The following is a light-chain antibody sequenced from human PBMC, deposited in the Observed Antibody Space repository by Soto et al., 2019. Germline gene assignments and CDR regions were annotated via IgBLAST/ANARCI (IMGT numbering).Light chain of an antibody. CDR3: QSYDSSLGGSGSV. CDR2: GNN. CDR1: SSNIGAGYD. J-gene: IGLJ1*01. Sequence: QSVLTQPPSVSGAPGQRVTISCTGSSSNIGAGYDVHWYQQLPGTAPKLLIYGNNNRPSGVPDRFSGSKSGTSASLGITGLQAEDEADYYCQSYDSSLGGSGSVFGTGTKLTVL. V-gene: IGLV1-40*01.